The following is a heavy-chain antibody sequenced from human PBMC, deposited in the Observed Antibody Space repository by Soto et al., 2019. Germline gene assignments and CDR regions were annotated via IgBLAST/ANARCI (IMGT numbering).Heavy chain of an antibody. CDR1: GCSMISYY. CDR3: ARRYGSCFDY. J-gene: IGHJ4*02. V-gene: IGHV4-59*08. CDR2: IYYAGST. D-gene: IGHD5-18*01. Sequence: PSETLSLTCTVSGCSMISYYWSWIRQPPGRGLEWIGFIYYAGSTKYNPSLNSRVTISVDTSKNQFSLTVTSVTAADTAVYYCARRYGSCFDYWGQGTLVTVSS.